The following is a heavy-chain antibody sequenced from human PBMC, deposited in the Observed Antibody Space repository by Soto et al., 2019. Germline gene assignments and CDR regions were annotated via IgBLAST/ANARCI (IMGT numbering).Heavy chain of an antibody. J-gene: IGHJ3*02. Sequence: EVQLEESGGDLVQPGGSLRLSCAASGFTLSAYWMTWVRQAPGKGLEWVANINRDGSKKSYLDSVRGRFTISRDNVGNSLYLQMDSLRADDTALYSCAQDVSPGSSSLYLDAFDIWGQGTMVTVSS. V-gene: IGHV3-7*05. CDR2: INRDGSKK. CDR1: GFTLSAYW. D-gene: IGHD6-13*01. CDR3: AQDVSPGSSSLYLDAFDI.